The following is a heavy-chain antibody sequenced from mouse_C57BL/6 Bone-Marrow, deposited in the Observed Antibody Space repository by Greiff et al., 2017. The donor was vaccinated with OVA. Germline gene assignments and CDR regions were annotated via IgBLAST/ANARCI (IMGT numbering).Heavy chain of an antibody. CDR1: GYTFTSYG. Sequence: VKLQESGAELARPGASVKLSCKASGYTFTSYGISWVKQRTGQGLEWIGEIYPRSGNTYYNEKFKGKATLTADKSSSTAYMELRSLTSEDSAVYFCAKDGDGYWYFDVWGTGTTVTVSS. J-gene: IGHJ1*03. V-gene: IGHV1-81*01. CDR2: IYPRSGNT. D-gene: IGHD2-3*01. CDR3: AKDGDGYWYFDV.